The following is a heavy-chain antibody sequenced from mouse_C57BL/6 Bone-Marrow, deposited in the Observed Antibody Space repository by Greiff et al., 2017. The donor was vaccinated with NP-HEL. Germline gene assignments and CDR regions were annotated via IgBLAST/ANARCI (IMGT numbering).Heavy chain of an antibody. CDR2: IYPRSGYT. CDR3: ARNGCGGEGAY. D-gene: IGHD1-2*01. V-gene: IGHV1-81*01. Sequence: QVQLQQSGAELARPGASVKLSCKASGYTFTSYGISWVKQRTGQGLEWIGDIYPRSGYTYYNEKFKGKATLTADKSSSTAYMQLRSLTSEDSAVYSCARNGCGGEGAYWGQGTMVTVSA. CDR1: GYTFTSYG. J-gene: IGHJ3*01.